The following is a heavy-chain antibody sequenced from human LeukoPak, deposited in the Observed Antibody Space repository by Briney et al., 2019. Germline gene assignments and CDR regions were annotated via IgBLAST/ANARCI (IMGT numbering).Heavy chain of an antibody. CDR2: IYFSGST. CDR1: GGSIHSGSYY. CDR3: VRGREYYLYYMDV. Sequence: PSETLSLTCTVSGGSIHSGSYYWGWIRQPPGKGLEWIGSIYFSGSTYYNPSLKSRVTISLDTSTSQFSLKLSSVTAADTAVYYCVRGREYYLYYMDVWGKGTAVTVSS. V-gene: IGHV4-39*07. J-gene: IGHJ6*03.